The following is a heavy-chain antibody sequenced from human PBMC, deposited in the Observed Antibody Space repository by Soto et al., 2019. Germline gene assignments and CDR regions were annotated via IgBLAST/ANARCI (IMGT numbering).Heavy chain of an antibody. CDR2: INHAGST. Sequence: QVHLQQWGAGLLKPSETLSLTCAVYSGYFSVYYWNWIRQSPGQGLEWIGEINHAGSTNYNPSLKSRVTISVDTSKNQFSLKLSSVTAADTAVYFCARDSTRRGACDIWGQGTMVTVSS. D-gene: IGHD4-4*01. J-gene: IGHJ3*02. CDR1: SGYFSVYY. V-gene: IGHV4-34*01. CDR3: ARDSTRRGACDI.